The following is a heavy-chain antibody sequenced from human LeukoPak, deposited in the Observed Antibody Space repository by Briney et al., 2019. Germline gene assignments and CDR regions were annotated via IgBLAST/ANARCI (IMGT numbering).Heavy chain of an antibody. CDR2: INHSGST. CDR1: GGSFSGYY. Sequence: SKTLSLTCAVYGGSFSGYYWSWIRQPPGKGLEWIGEINHSGSTNYNPSLKSRVTISVDTSKNQFSLKLSSVTAADTAVYYCARVTESYKNWFDPWGQGTLVTVSS. CDR3: ARVTESYKNWFDP. J-gene: IGHJ5*02. V-gene: IGHV4-34*01. D-gene: IGHD1-1*01.